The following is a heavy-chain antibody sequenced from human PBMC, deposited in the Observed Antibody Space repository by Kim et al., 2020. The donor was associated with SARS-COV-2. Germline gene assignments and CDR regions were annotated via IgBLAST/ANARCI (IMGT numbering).Heavy chain of an antibody. V-gene: IGHV1-18*01. D-gene: IGHD3-3*01. Sequence: YAQKLPGRVTMTTDTSTSTAYMELRSLRSDDTAVYYCARLFWSGYYTRDYWGQGTLVTVSS. J-gene: IGHJ4*02. CDR3: ARLFWSGYYTRDY.